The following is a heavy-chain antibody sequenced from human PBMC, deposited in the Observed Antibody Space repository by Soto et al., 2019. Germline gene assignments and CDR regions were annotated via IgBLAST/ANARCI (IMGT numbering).Heavy chain of an antibody. CDR1: GFTFSSYA. D-gene: IGHD6-13*01. Sequence: QVQLVESGGGVVQPGRSLRLSCAASGFTFSSYAMHWVRQAPGKGLEWVAVISYDGSNKYYADSVKGRFTISRDNSKNTLYLQMNSLRAEDTAVYYCARDVHSSSWFDYWGQGTLVTVSS. V-gene: IGHV3-30-3*01. CDR2: ISYDGSNK. CDR3: ARDVHSSSWFDY. J-gene: IGHJ5*01.